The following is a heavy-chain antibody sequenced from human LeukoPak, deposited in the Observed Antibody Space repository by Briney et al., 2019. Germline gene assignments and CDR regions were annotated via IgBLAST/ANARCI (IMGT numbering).Heavy chain of an antibody. Sequence: SETLSLTCTVSGGSISSGGYYWSWIRQPPGKGLEWIGYIYHSGSTYYNPSLKSRVTISVDRSKNQFSLKLSSVTAADTAVYYCARGAVAGAIDYWGQGTLVTVSS. CDR2: IYHSGST. CDR3: ARGAVAGAIDY. V-gene: IGHV4-30-2*01. J-gene: IGHJ4*02. CDR1: GGSISSGGYY.